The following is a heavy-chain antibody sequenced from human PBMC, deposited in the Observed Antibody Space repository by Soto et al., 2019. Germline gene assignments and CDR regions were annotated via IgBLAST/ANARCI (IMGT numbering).Heavy chain of an antibody. J-gene: IGHJ4*02. D-gene: IGHD7-27*01. CDR1: VCSFLSYA. CDR3: ARDTGDGTFDF. CDR2: INAGYGNT. Sequence: XSVKVSYKGSVCSFLSYALHWVRQAPGQRLEWMGWINAGYGNTKSSQKFQDRVTISRDTSASTAYMELTSLRSEDTAVYYCARDTGDGTFDFWGQGTLVTVSS. V-gene: IGHV1-3*01.